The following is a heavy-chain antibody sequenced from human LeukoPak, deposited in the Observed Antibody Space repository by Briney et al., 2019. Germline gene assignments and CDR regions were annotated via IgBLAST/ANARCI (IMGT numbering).Heavy chain of an antibody. V-gene: IGHV1-18*01. Sequence: ASVKVSCKASGYTFTSHGISWVRQAPGQGLEWMGWISAYNGNTNYAQKLQGRVTMTTDTSTSTAYMELRSLRSDDTAVYYCARDAPTYYYDSSGYPTDYWGQGTLVTVSS. CDR1: GYTFTSHG. D-gene: IGHD3-22*01. CDR3: ARDAPTYYYDSSGYPTDY. CDR2: ISAYNGNT. J-gene: IGHJ4*02.